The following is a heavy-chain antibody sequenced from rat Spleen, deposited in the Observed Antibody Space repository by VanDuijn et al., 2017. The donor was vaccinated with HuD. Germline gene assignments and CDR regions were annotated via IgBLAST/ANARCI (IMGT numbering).Heavy chain of an antibody. CDR3: ARHLREASGVMDA. J-gene: IGHJ4*01. CDR1: GFPLTSYH. CDR2: IWAGGGT. V-gene: IGHV2-72*01. D-gene: IGHD4-3*01. Sequence: QVQLKESGPGLVQPSQTLSLTCTVSGFPLTSYHVSWVRQPPGKSLVWMGTIWAGGGTNYNSAVKFRLRISRDTSKSQVLLKMNSLQAEDTGTYYGARHLREASGVMDAWGQGASVTVSS.